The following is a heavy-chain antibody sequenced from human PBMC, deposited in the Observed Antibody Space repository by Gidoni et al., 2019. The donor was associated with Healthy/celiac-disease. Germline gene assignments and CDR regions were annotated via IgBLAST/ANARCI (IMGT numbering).Heavy chain of an antibody. J-gene: IGHJ4*02. Sequence: VQLQQWGAGLLMPSETLSLTRPVFGWSFSGYYWSWTRQPPGKGLEWIGEINQSGSTNYNPSLKSRVTISVDTSKNQFSLKLSSVTAADTAVYYCARARQQLVRGGPFDYWGQGTLVTVSS. CDR1: GWSFSGYY. CDR2: INQSGST. V-gene: IGHV4-34*01. CDR3: ARARQQLVRGGPFDY. D-gene: IGHD6-13*01.